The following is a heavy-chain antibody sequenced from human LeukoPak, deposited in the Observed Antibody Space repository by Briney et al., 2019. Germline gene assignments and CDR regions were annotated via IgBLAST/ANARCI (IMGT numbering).Heavy chain of an antibody. CDR3: AVGDTAMVPFDY. J-gene: IGHJ4*02. CDR2: INPSGGST. CDR1: GYTFTGYY. Sequence: GASVKVSCKASGYTFTGYYMHWVRQAPGQGLEWMGIINPSGGSTSYAQKFQGRITMTRDTSTSTVYMELSSLRSEDTAVYYCAVGDTAMVPFDYWGQGTLVTVSS. D-gene: IGHD5-18*01. V-gene: IGHV1-46*01.